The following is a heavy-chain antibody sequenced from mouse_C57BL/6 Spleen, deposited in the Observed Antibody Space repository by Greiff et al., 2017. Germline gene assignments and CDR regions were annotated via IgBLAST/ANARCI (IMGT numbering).Heavy chain of an antibody. D-gene: IGHD1-1*01. CDR3: ARGAFYGSSLFDY. J-gene: IGHJ2*01. Sequence: VQLKQSGPELVKPGASVKMSCKASGYTFTDYNMHWVKQSHGKSLEWIGYINPNNGGTSYNQKFKGKATLTVNKSSSTAYMELRSLTSEDSAVYYCARGAFYGSSLFDYWGQGTTLTVSS. V-gene: IGHV1-22*01. CDR2: INPNNGGT. CDR1: GYTFTDYN.